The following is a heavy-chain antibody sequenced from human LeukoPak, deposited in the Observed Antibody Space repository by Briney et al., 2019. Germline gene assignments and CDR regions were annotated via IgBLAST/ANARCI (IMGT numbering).Heavy chain of an antibody. CDR2: IYPSGST. D-gene: IGHD4-11*01. V-gene: IGHV4-4*07. Sequence: SETLSLTCTVSGGSINTYFWTWIRQPAGKGLQWIGRIYPSGSTNYSPSLKSRLTMSVDTSNNQFSLKLSSVTAADTAVYYCARLESAPVTRTSWGQGTLVTVSS. CDR1: GGSINTYF. CDR3: ARLESAPVTRTS. J-gene: IGHJ5*02.